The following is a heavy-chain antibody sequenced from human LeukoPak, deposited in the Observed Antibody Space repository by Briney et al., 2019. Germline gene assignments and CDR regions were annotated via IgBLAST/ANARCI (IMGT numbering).Heavy chain of an antibody. Sequence: SETLSLTCTVSGGSISSGGYYWSWIRQPPGKGLEWIGEINHSGSTNYNPSLKSRVTISVDTSKNQFSLKLSSVTAADTAVYYCARGCTNGVCSWAQGTLVTVSS. V-gene: IGHV4-39*07. CDR3: ARGCTNGVCS. CDR1: GGSISSGGYY. D-gene: IGHD2-8*01. J-gene: IGHJ5*02. CDR2: INHSGST.